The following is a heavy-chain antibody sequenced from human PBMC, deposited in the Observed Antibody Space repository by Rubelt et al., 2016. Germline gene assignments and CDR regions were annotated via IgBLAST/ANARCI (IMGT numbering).Heavy chain of an antibody. CDR3: AREKGRYDYVWGSYRRIWFDP. D-gene: IGHD3-16*02. V-gene: IGHV4-59*12. Sequence: QLQLQESGPGLVKPSETLSLTCTVSGGSISSYYWSWIRQPPGKGLEWIGEINHSGSTNYNPSLKSRVIISVATSKNQVSLKLSSVTAADTAVDYCAREKGRYDYVWGSYRRIWFDPWGQGTLVTVSS. J-gene: IGHJ5*02. CDR2: INHSGST. CDR1: GGSISSYY.